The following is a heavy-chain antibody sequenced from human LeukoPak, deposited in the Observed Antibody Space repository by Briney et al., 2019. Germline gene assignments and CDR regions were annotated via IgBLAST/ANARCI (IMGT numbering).Heavy chain of an antibody. CDR2: IYYSGST. CDR3: AWSYHAFDI. D-gene: IGHD3-16*01. V-gene: IGHV4-39*01. Sequence: SETLSLTCTVSGGSISSSSYYWGWIRQPPGKGLEWIGSIYYSGSTYYNPSRKSRITISVDTSKNQFSLKLSSVTAADTAVYYCAWSYHAFDIWGQGTMVTVSS. CDR1: GGSISSSSYY. J-gene: IGHJ3*02.